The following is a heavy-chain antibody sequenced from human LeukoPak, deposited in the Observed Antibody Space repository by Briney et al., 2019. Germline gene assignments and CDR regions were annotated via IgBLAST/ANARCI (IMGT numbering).Heavy chain of an antibody. J-gene: IGHJ4*02. D-gene: IGHD1-26*01. CDR2: ISYDGSNK. V-gene: IGHV3-30*03. CDR3: TTGESGSYPDY. Sequence: GESLRLSCAASGFTFSSYGMHWVRQAPGKGLEWVAVISYDGSNKYYADSVKGRFTISRDNSKNTLYLQMNSLKTEDTAVYYCTTGESGSYPDYWGQGTLVTVSS. CDR1: GFTFSSYG.